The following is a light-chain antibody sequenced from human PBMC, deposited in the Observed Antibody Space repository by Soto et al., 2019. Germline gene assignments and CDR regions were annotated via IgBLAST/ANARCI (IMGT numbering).Light chain of an antibody. Sequence: EIVMTQSPATLSVSPGERATLSCRASQSVSGNLAWYQQKPGQAPRLLIYGASTRATGIPARFSGSGSGTEFTLTISSLQSEDFAVYYCQQYNNWLITFGQGTRLESK. CDR1: QSVSGN. CDR3: QQYNNWLIT. V-gene: IGKV3-15*01. CDR2: GAS. J-gene: IGKJ5*01.